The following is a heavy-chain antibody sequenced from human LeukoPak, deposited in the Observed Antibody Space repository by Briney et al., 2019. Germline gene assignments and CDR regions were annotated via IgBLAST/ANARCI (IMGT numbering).Heavy chain of an antibody. D-gene: IGHD3-22*01. V-gene: IGHV1-2*02. CDR2: VNPKSGRT. J-gene: IGHJ4*02. CDR1: GYTFTDYY. CDR3: ARVTTGTYYDY. Sequence: GASVTVSYTASGYTFTDYYMHWVRQAPGQGVERMGWVNPKSGRTNYAQKFQGSVTMTRDTSISTAYMELSRLTSDDTAVYYCARVTTGTYYDYWGQGTLVTVSS.